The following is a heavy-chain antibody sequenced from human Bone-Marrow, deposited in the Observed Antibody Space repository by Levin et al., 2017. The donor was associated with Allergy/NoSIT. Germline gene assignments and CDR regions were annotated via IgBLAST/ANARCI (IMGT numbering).Heavy chain of an antibody. CDR2: ITGSGPDT. CDR1: GFTFSSYA. CDR3: VKGTKFACRGPSCDPLDY. Sequence: GGSLRLSCAASGFTFSSYAMGWVRQAPGKGLEWVSVITGSGPDTYYADSVKGRFTVSRDNSKNTLSVLMNSLRDEDTAIYYCVKGTKFACRGPSCDPLDYWGQGTLVTVSS. J-gene: IGHJ4*02. D-gene: IGHD2-15*01. V-gene: IGHV3-23*01.